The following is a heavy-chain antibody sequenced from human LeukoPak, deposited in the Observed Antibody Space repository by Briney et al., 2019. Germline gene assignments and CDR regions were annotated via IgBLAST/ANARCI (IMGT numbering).Heavy chain of an antibody. J-gene: IGHJ5*02. CDR3: ARDDYGDYTRRFDP. Sequence: SETLSLTCTVSSGSMSGDSYYWGWIRQPPGKGLEWIGSIYYSGSTYYNPSLKSRVTISVDTSKNQFSLKLSSVTAADTAVYYCARDDYGDYTRRFDPWGQGTLVTVSS. CDR2: IYYSGST. V-gene: IGHV4-39*07. CDR1: SGSMSGDSYY. D-gene: IGHD4-17*01.